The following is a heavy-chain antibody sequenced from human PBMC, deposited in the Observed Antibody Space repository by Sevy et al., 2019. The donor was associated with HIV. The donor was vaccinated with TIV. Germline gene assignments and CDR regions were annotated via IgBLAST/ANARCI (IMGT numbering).Heavy chain of an antibody. Sequence: ASVNVSCKASGYTFTSYGISWVRQAPGQGLEWMGWISAYNGNTNYAQKLQGRVTMTTDTSTSTAYMELRSLRSDDTAVYYCAGATEHGDFDYWGQGTLVTVSS. CDR1: GYTFTSYG. D-gene: IGHD2-21*01. CDR3: AGATEHGDFDY. V-gene: IGHV1-18*01. CDR2: ISAYNGNT. J-gene: IGHJ4*02.